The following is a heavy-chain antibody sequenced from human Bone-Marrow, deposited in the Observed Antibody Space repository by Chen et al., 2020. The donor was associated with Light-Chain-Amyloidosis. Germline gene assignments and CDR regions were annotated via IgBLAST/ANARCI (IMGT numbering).Heavy chain of an antibody. J-gene: IGHJ3*02. CDR1: GFAFSSYA. CDR3: AKDISYDDILPGYPADAFDI. D-gene: IGHD3-9*01. V-gene: IGHV3-23*04. CDR2: IWRSGGSG. Sequence: EVQLVESGGGLLQRGGSLRLSCAASGFAFSSYAMSWVRQAPGKGLEWVSTIWRSGGSGYYGDSVKGRLTISSDNSEDALFLQVDRLRAEDTAVYYCAKDISYDDILPGYPADAFDIWGQGTMVTVSS.